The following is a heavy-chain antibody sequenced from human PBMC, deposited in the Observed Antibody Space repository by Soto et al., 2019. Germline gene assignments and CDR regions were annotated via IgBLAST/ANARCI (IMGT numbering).Heavy chain of an antibody. D-gene: IGHD2-21*02. CDR2: ILYDGSNE. V-gene: IGHV3-33*01. CDR1: GFTFSSYG. CDR3: SSKRQGDLLQDY. Sequence: QVQLVESGGGVVQPGRSLRLSCAASGFTFSSYGMHWVRQAPGKGLEWVALILYDGSNEYYADSVKGRFAISRDNSKNMLYLQMNSLRAEDTAVYYCSSKRQGDLLQDYWGQGTLVTVSS. J-gene: IGHJ4*02.